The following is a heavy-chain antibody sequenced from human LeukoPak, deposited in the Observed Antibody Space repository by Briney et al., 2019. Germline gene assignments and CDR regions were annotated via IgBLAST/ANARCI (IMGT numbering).Heavy chain of an antibody. J-gene: IGHJ5*02. D-gene: IGHD1-26*01. CDR3: AKDWGDEWELLVGWFDP. Sequence: GGSLRLSCAASGFTFSSYAMSWVRQAPGKGLEWVSAISGSGGSTYYADSVKGRFTISRDNSKNTLYLQMNSLRAEDTAVYYCAKDWGDEWELLVGWFDPWGQGTLVTVSS. V-gene: IGHV3-23*01. CDR2: ISGSGGST. CDR1: GFTFSSYA.